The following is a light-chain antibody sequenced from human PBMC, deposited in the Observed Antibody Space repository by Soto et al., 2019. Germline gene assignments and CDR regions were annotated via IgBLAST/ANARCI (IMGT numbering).Light chain of an antibody. CDR1: RTVSIN. CDR3: QQYNNWPPIT. Sequence: EIVMTQSPATLSVSPVERATLSCRASRTVSINLAWYQQKPGQAPRLLVYGASTRATGVPARFTGSGSGTEFTLTISRLQPEDFALYYCQQYNNWPPITFGQGTRLEIK. CDR2: GAS. J-gene: IGKJ5*01. V-gene: IGKV3-15*01.